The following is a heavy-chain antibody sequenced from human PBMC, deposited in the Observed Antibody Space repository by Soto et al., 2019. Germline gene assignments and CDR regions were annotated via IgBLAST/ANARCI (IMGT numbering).Heavy chain of an antibody. CDR1: GFTFSSYW. D-gene: IGHD2-15*01. Sequence: GGSLRLSCAASGFTFSSYWMSWVRQAPGKGLEWVANIKQDGSEKYYVDSVKGRFTISRDNAKNSLYLQMNSLRAEDTAVYYCAGRDGHNRRKAPYYYYYYGVGVWGRGTTVTVSS. CDR3: AGRDGHNRRKAPYYYYYYGVGV. V-gene: IGHV3-7*01. J-gene: IGHJ6*02. CDR2: IKQDGSEK.